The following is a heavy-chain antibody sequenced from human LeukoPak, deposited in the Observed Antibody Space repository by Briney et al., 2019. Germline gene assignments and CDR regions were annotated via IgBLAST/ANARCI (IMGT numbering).Heavy chain of an antibody. J-gene: IGHJ3*02. Sequence: GGSLRPSCAASGFTLSTYEMDWVRQAPGKGLEWISYMSGSGSSIFYADSLQGRFTVSRDNAKNSVYLQMNSLRAEDTAVYYCAREGGFGYDDAFDTWGHGTTVTVSS. CDR2: MSGSGSSI. V-gene: IGHV3-48*03. CDR1: GFTLSTYE. CDR3: AREGGFGYDDAFDT. D-gene: IGHD3-16*02.